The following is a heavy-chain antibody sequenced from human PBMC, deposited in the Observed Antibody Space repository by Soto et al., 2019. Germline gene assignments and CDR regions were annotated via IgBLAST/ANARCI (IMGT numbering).Heavy chain of an antibody. CDR3: ARFPVTYGDYASGEKIGPDAFDI. J-gene: IGHJ3*02. D-gene: IGHD4-17*01. CDR1: GGSISSSSYY. V-gene: IGHV4-39*01. Sequence: SETLSLTCTVSGGSISSSSYYWGWIRQPPGKGLEWIGSIYYSGSTYYNPSLKSRVTISVDTSKNQFSLKLSSVTAADTAVYYCARFPVTYGDYASGEKIGPDAFDIWGQGTMVTVSS. CDR2: IYYSGST.